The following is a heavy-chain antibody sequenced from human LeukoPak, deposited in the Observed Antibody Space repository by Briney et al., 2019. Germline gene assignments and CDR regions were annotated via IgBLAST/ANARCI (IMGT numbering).Heavy chain of an antibody. CDR2: ISSSGSTI. D-gene: IGHD6-13*01. J-gene: IGHJ5*02. Sequence: GGSLRLSCAASGFTFSSYEMNWVRQAPGKGLEWVSYISSSGSTIYYADSVKGRFTISRDNSKNTLYLQMNSLRTEDTAVYYCARGDKQLVFNRNKGGFDPWGQGTLVTVSS. CDR3: ARGDKQLVFNRNKGGFDP. V-gene: IGHV3-48*03. CDR1: GFTFSSYE.